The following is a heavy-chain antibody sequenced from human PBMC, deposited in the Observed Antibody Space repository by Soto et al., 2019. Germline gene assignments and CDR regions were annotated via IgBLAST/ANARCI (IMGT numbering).Heavy chain of an antibody. D-gene: IGHD5-18*01. Sequence: GGSLRLSCAASGFTFSSYAMSWVRQAPGKGLEWVSAISGSGGSTYYADSVKGRFTISRDNSKNTLYLQMNSLRAEDTAVYYCAKSQWDTAMVRSAFDIWGQGTMVTVSS. V-gene: IGHV3-23*01. CDR2: ISGSGGST. CDR1: GFTFSSYA. J-gene: IGHJ3*02. CDR3: AKSQWDTAMVRSAFDI.